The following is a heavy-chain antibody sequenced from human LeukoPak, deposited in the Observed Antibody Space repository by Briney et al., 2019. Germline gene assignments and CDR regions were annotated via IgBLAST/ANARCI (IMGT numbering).Heavy chain of an antibody. CDR3: ARDSSSFPNYFDY. CDR1: GFSVSSTY. CDR2: IYSSGST. J-gene: IGHJ4*02. Sequence: GGSLRLSCAASGFSVSSTYMSWVRQAPGQGLEWVSLIYSSGSTFYADSVQGRFIISRDDSKNTPYLQMNSLRAEDTAMYYCARDSSSFPNYFDYWGQGTLVTVSS. V-gene: IGHV3-53*01.